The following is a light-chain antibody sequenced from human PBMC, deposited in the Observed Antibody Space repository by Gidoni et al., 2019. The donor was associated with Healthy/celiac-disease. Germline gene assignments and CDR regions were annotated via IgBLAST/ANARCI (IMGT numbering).Light chain of an antibody. V-gene: IGKV4-1*01. J-gene: IGKJ1*01. CDR3: QQYYSTLTWT. CDR1: QSVLYSSNNKNY. CDR2: WAS. Sequence: DIVMTQSPDSLAVSLGERATINCKSSQSVLYSSNNKNYLAWYQQKPGQPPKLLIYWASTRESGVPDRCSGSGSGTDFTLTISSLQAEDVAVYYCQQYYSTLTWTFGQXTKVEIK.